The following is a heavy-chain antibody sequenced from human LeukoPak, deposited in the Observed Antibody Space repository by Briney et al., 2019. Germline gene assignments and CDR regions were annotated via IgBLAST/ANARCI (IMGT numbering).Heavy chain of an antibody. D-gene: IGHD2-2*01. V-gene: IGHV1-24*01. CDR2: FDPEDGKT. CDR1: GYTLTELS. J-gene: IGHJ5*02. Sequence: ASVKVSCKVSGYTLTELSMHWVRQAPGKGLEWMGGFDPEDGKTIYAQKFQGRVTMTEDTSTDTAYMELSSLRSEDTAVYYCATKGYCSSTSCPNWFDPWGQGTLVTVSS. CDR3: ATKGYCSSTSCPNWFDP.